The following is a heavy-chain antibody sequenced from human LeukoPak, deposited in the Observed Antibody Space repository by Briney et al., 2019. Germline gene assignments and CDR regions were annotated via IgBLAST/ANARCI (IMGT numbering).Heavy chain of an antibody. J-gene: IGHJ6*03. V-gene: IGHV4-59*08. CDR3: ARQDALGKFPPPYYMDV. CDR2: VSETGST. CDR1: GGSIRSYN. D-gene: IGHD1-26*01. Sequence: SETLSLTCTVSGGSIRSYNWNWVRQPPGKGLEWIGYVSETGSTNYNSSLENRVTLSLDTSKSQISLNLRSATVADTAVYYCARQDALGKFPPPYYMDVWGKGTTVIVS.